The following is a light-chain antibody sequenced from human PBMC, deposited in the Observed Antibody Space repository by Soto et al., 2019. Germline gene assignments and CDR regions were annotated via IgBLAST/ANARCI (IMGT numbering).Light chain of an antibody. J-gene: IGKJ2*01. CDR1: RSVGSN. V-gene: IGKV3-15*01. CDR2: GAS. Sequence: EIVMTQSPATLYVSPGERATLSCRASRSVGSNLAWYQQTPGQAPRPLIYGASSRATGVPARFSGSGSGTEFPLTISSLQSEDFAVYYCQQYDSWPRTFGQGTKVEIK. CDR3: QQYDSWPRT.